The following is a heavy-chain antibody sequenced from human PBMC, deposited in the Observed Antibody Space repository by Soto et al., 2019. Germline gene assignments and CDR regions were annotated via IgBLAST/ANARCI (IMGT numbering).Heavy chain of an antibody. D-gene: IGHD7-27*01. V-gene: IGHV6-1*01. Sequence: QSQTLSLTCAISGDSVSSNSAAWNWIRQSPSRGLEWLGRTYYRSKWNNDYAVSAKSRITINTDTAKNQFSLQLNSMTPKDTAVYYCARELTGVNKYFDYWGQGTLVTVSS. CDR3: ARELTGVNKYFDY. J-gene: IGHJ4*02. CDR1: GDSVSSNSAA. CDR2: TYYRSKWNN.